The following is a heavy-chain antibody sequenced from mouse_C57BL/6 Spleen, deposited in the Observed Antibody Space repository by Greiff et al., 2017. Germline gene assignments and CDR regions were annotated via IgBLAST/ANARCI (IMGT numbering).Heavy chain of an antibody. Sequence: EVKLVESGGGLVKPGGSLKLSCAASGITFSDYGMHWVRQAPEKGLEWVAYISSGSSTIYYADTVKGRFTISRDNAKNTLFLQMTSLRSEDTAMYYCARGRDGNFDYWGQGTTLTVSS. CDR1: GITFSDYG. D-gene: IGHD3-3*01. J-gene: IGHJ2*01. CDR3: ARGRDGNFDY. CDR2: ISSGSSTI. V-gene: IGHV5-17*01.